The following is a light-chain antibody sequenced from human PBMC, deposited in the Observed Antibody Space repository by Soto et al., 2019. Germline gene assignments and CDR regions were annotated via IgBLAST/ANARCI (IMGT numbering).Light chain of an antibody. Sequence: EIIMTQSPATLSVSPGERVTLSCRASQSVSTNLAWYQHKSGQAPRLLIYAASSRATGVPARFSGSGSGTDFTLIISSLQSEDFAFYYCQEYSNWPPHYRFGQGTRLEIK. CDR1: QSVSTN. J-gene: IGKJ2*03. CDR3: QEYSNWPPHYR. CDR2: AAS. V-gene: IGKV3D-15*01.